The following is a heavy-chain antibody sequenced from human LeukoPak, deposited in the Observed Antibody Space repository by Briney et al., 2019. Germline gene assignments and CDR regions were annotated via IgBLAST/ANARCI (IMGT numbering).Heavy chain of an antibody. D-gene: IGHD3-9*01. V-gene: IGHV3-30-3*01. J-gene: IGHJ4*02. CDR2: ISYDGSNK. CDR3: ARLDDILTGGTDYFDY. CDR1: GFTFSSYA. Sequence: GGSLRLSCAASGFTFSSYAMLCVRQAPGKGLVWVAVISYDGSNKYYADSVKGRFTISRDNSKNTLYLQMNSLRAEDTAVYYCARLDDILTGGTDYFDYWGQGTLVTVSS.